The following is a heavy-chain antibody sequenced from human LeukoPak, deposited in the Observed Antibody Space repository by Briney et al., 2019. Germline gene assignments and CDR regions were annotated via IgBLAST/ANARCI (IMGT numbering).Heavy chain of an antibody. V-gene: IGHV4-59*01. CDR1: GVSISSYY. J-gene: IGHJ4*02. CDR3: ARGVRASGSYLVY. Sequence: PSEALSLTCTGSGVSISSYYWSWIRQPPGKGLEWIGYIYYSGSTNYNPSLKSRVTISVDTSKNQFSLKLSSVTAADTAVYYCARGVRASGSYLVYWGQGTLVTVSP. D-gene: IGHD1-26*01. CDR2: IYYSGST.